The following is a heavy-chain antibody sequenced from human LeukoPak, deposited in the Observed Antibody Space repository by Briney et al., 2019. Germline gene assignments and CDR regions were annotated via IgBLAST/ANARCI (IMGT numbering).Heavy chain of an antibody. D-gene: IGHD2-15*01. V-gene: IGHV4-34*01. J-gene: IGHJ4*02. CDR2: INHSGST. CDR3: ARHPCSGGSCTLDY. Sequence: SQTLSLTCAVYGGSFSGYYWSWIRQPPGKGLEWIGEINHSGSTNYNPSLKSRVTISVDTSKNQFSLKLSSVTAADTAVYYCARHPCSGGSCTLDYWGQGTLVTVSS. CDR1: GGSFSGYY.